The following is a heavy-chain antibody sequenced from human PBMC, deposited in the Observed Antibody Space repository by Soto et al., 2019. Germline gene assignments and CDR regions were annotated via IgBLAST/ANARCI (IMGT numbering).Heavy chain of an antibody. CDR3: ARDLHDHQKTWYRLGWFDT. Sequence: SETLSLTCSVSGGSISSYYWSWIRQPPGKGLEWIGYIYYSGGTNYNPSLKSRVTISVDTSKNQFSLKLSSVTAADTAVYYCARDLHDHQKTWYRLGWFDTWGQGTLVTVSS. V-gene: IGHV4-59*01. J-gene: IGHJ5*02. CDR2: IYYSGGT. CDR1: GGSISSYY. D-gene: IGHD6-13*01.